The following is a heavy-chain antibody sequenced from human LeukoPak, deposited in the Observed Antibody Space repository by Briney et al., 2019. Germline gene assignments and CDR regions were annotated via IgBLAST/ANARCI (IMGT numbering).Heavy chain of an antibody. J-gene: IGHJ4*02. CDR3: ARWREQQLASFDY. CDR2: IYYSGST. D-gene: IGHD6-13*01. CDR1: GGSISSSSYY. V-gene: IGHV4-39*07. Sequence: PSETLSLTCTVSGGSISSSSYYWGWIRQPPGKGLEWIGSIYYSGSTYYNPSLKSRVTISVDTSKNQFSLKLSSVTAADTAVYYCARWREQQLASFDYWGQGTLATVSS.